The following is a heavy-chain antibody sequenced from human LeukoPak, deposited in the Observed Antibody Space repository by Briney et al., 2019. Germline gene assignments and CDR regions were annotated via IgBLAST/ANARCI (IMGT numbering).Heavy chain of an antibody. Sequence: PGGSLRLSCAASGFTFSSAWMTWVRQAPGKGLEWVSAISGSGGSTYYADSVKGRFTISRDNSKNTLYLQMNSLRAEDTTVYYCAKVATMVPFDYWGQGTLVTVSS. D-gene: IGHD3-10*01. V-gene: IGHV3-23*01. J-gene: IGHJ4*02. CDR1: GFTFSSAW. CDR3: AKVATMVPFDY. CDR2: ISGSGGST.